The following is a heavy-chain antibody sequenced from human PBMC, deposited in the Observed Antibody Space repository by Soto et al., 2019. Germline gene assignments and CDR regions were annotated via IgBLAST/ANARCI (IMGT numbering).Heavy chain of an antibody. CDR3: ARGDRRLPFGSYRNYYYGMDV. CDR1: GFTFSDYY. V-gene: IGHV3-11*06. J-gene: IGHJ6*02. D-gene: IGHD1-26*01. Sequence: QVQLVESGGGLVKPGGSLRLSCAASGFTFSDYYMSWIRQAPGKGLEWVSYISSSSSYTNYADSVKGRFTISRDNAKNSLYLQMNSLRAEDTAVYYCARGDRRLPFGSYRNYYYGMDVWGQGTTVTVSS. CDR2: ISSSSSYT.